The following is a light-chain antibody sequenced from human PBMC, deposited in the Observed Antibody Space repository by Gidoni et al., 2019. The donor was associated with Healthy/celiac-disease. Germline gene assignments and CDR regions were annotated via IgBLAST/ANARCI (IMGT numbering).Light chain of an antibody. Sequence: AIQMTQSPSSLYASVGDRVTITCRASQGIRNDLGWYQQKPGKAPKLLIYAASSLQSGVPSRFSGSGSVTDFTLTISSLQPEDFATYYCLQDYNYPRTFGQGTKVEIK. CDR1: QGIRND. V-gene: IGKV1-6*01. CDR3: LQDYNYPRT. J-gene: IGKJ1*01. CDR2: AAS.